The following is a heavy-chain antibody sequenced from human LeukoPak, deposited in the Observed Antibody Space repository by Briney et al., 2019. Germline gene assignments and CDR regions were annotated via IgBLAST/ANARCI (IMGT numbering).Heavy chain of an antibody. D-gene: IGHD5-12*01. J-gene: IGHJ4*02. CDR3: AKDGATMGYYFDY. V-gene: IGHV3-30*18. Sequence: GGSLRLSCAASGFTLSSHAMHWVRQAPGKGLEWVAVISYDGGDSVYAESVKGRFTISRDNSKNTLYLQMNSLRTEDTAVYYCAKDGATMGYYFDYWGQGTLVTVSS. CDR1: GFTLSSHA. CDR2: ISYDGGDS.